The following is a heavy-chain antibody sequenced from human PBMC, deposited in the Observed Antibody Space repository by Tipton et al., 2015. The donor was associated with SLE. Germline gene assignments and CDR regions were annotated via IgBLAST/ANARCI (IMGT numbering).Heavy chain of an antibody. Sequence: TLSLTCDVSGGSMSNFRYSWGWIRQPPGKGLEWIGTIHYNGNTYYNPSLKSRVTISINTSKIQFSLKLTSLTAADTAVYYCARGPADTYMAYYYMDVWGKGTTVTVSS. CDR2: IHYNGNT. CDR3: ARGPADTYMAYYYMDV. V-gene: IGHV4-39*01. D-gene: IGHD5-18*01. CDR1: GGSMSNFRYS. J-gene: IGHJ6*03.